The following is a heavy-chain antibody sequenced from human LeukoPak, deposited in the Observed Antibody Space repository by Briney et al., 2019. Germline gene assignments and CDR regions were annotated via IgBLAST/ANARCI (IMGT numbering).Heavy chain of an antibody. Sequence: ASVKVSCKASGYTFTGYYMHWVRQAPGQGLEWMGWINPNSGGTNYAQKFQGRVTMTRDKSIRTAYMELSRLTSDDTAMYYCVKSNSRYQPWTLDIWGRGTMVTVSS. CDR1: GYTFTGYY. CDR2: INPNSGGT. J-gene: IGHJ3*02. D-gene: IGHD2-2*01. V-gene: IGHV1-2*02. CDR3: VKSNSRYQPWTLDI.